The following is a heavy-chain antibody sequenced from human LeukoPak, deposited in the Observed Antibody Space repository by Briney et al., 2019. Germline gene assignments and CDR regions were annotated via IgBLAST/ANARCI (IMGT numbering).Heavy chain of an antibody. CDR3: ARDPAIAVAGKGYFLH. J-gene: IGHJ1*01. V-gene: IGHV1-18*01. Sequence: ASVKVSCKASGYTFTSYGISWVRQAPGQGLEWMGWISAYNGNTDYAQKLQGRVTMTTDTSTSTAYMELRSLRSDDTAVYYCARDPAIAVAGKGYFLHWDQGTLVTVSS. D-gene: IGHD6-19*01. CDR2: ISAYNGNT. CDR1: GYTFTSYG.